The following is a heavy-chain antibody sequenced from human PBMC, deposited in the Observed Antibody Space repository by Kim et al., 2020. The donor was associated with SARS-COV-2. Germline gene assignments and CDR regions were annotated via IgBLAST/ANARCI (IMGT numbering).Heavy chain of an antibody. J-gene: IGHJ4*02. V-gene: IGHV3-23*01. D-gene: IGHD1-1*01. CDR3: AKRESNNWSFFDY. Sequence: ADSVKGGFTTSRDNSKKTLYLQMSRLRAEDTALYYCAKRESNNWSFFDYWGQGALVTVSS.